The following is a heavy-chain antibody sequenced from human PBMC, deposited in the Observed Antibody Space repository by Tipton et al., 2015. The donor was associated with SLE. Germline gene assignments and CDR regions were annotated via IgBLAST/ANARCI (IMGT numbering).Heavy chain of an antibody. CDR3: ARDRVVVGTGGWFDT. CDR1: GGSISKGGYY. D-gene: IGHD2-8*02. CDR2: IYYSGRT. Sequence: RSLRLSCTVSGGSISKGGYYWSWIRHRPGNGLEWIGYIYYSGRTYYNPSLESRVSISIDTSKNQFSLNLFSVTAADTAVYYCARDRVVVGTGGWFDTWGQGTLVTVSA. V-gene: IGHV4-31*02. J-gene: IGHJ5*02.